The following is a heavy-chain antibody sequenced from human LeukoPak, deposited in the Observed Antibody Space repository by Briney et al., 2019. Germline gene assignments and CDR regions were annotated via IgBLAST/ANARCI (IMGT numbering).Heavy chain of an antibody. D-gene: IGHD3-10*01. J-gene: IGHJ3*02. CDR2: INHSGST. CDR3: ARDRQKENGSGRAYAFDI. V-gene: IGHV4-34*01. CDR1: GGSFSGYY. Sequence: SETLSLTCAVYGGSFSGYYWSWIRQPPGKGLEWIGEINHSGSTNYNPSLKSRVTISVDTSKNQFSLQLNSVTPEDTAVYYCARDRQKENGSGRAYAFDIWGQGTMVTVSP.